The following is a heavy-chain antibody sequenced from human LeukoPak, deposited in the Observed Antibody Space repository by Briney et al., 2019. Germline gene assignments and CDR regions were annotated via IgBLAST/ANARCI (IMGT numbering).Heavy chain of an antibody. CDR2: ISGIGYST. V-gene: IGHV3-23*01. D-gene: IGHD1-26*01. Sequence: PGGTLRLSCAASGFTDRSNYMSGVRQAPGKGLEWVSAISGIGYSTYYADSVKGRFTISRDNSKNTLYLQMNSLRAQDTAVYYCAKGFSSGSSTGFDYWGQGTLVTVSS. J-gene: IGHJ4*01. CDR3: AKGFSSGSSTGFDY. CDR1: GFTDRSNY.